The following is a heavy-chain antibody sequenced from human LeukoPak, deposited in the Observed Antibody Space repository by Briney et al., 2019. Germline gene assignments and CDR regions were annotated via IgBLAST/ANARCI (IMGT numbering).Heavy chain of an antibody. V-gene: IGHV3-21*01. D-gene: IGHD3-9*01. J-gene: IGHJ5*01. CDR1: GFTFSSYS. Sequence: GGSLRLSCAASGFTFSSYSMNWVRQAPGKGLEWVSSISSSSSYIYYADSVKGQFTISRDNAKNSLYLQMNSLRAEDTAVYYCARDRSVPLRYFDWLFNSWGQGTLVTASS. CDR3: ARDRSVPLRYFDWLFNS. CDR2: ISSSSSYI.